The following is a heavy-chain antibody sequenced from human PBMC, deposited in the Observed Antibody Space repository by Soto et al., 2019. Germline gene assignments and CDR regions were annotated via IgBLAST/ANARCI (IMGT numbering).Heavy chain of an antibody. CDR3: ARRGYYAMSVFDI. V-gene: IGHV4-39*01. J-gene: IGHJ3*02. CDR1: GGSISSSSYY. CDR2: IYYSGST. Sequence: SDPLSLTCTLSGGSISSSSYYWGWIRQPPGQGLEWIGSIYYSGSTYYNPSLKSRVTISVDTSKNQFSLKLSSVTAADTAVYYCARRGYYAMSVFDIWGQGTMVT. D-gene: IGHD2-8*01.